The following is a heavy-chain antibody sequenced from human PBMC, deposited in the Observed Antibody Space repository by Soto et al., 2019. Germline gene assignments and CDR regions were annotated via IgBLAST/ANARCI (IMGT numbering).Heavy chain of an antibody. D-gene: IGHD1-1*01. Sequence: ASVKVSCKASGGTFSSYAISWVRQAPGQGLEWMGGIIPIFGTANYAQKFQGRVTITADESTSTAYMELSSLRSEDTAGYYCARVSNGNGNDVVYWGQGPLVTVSS. V-gene: IGHV1-69*13. CDR1: GGTFSSYA. CDR3: ARVSNGNGNDVVY. CDR2: IIPIFGTA. J-gene: IGHJ4*02.